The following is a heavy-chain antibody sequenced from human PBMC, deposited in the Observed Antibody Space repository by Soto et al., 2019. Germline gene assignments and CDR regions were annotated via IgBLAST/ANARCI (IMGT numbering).Heavy chain of an antibody. D-gene: IGHD6-13*01. CDR2: ISSSGSTI. J-gene: IGHJ3*02. V-gene: IGHV3-11*01. CDR1: GFTFSGSY. Sequence: QVQLVESGGGLVKPGGSLRLSCAASGFTFSGSYMSWIRQAPGKGLEWLSYISSSGSTIYYADSVKGRFTISRDNAKNSLYLQMNSLRAEDTAVYYCARGPDRGRIATPGRTFDIWGQGTMVTVSS. CDR3: ARGPDRGRIATPGRTFDI.